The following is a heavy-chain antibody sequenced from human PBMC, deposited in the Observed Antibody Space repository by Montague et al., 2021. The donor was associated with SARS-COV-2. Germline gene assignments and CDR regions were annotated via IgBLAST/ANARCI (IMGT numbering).Heavy chain of an antibody. CDR1: GFSRSTSGMC. CDR3: ARSLYDILTGYYLPFDY. V-gene: IGHV2-70*20. D-gene: IGHD3-9*01. J-gene: IGHJ4*02. CDR2: IDWDDNK. Sequence: PALAKPTQTLTLTCTFSGFSRSTSGMCVSWVRQPPGKALEWLALIDWDDNKFYSTSLKTRLTISKDTSKNQVVLTMTNVDPVDTATYYCARSLYDILTGYYLPFDYWGQGTLVTVSS.